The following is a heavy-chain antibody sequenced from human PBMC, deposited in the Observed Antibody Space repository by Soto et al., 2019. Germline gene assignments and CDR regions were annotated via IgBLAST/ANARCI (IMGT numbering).Heavy chain of an antibody. V-gene: IGHV3-21*01. J-gene: IGHJ4*02. CDR2: ISSSSSYI. D-gene: IGHD4-17*01. Sequence: TLRLPCTASGFTFSSYSMNWVRQAPGKGLEWVSSISSSSSYIYYADSVKGRFTISRDNAKNSLYLQMNSLRAEDTAVYYCARADLHGDYSFDYWGQGTLVTVSS. CDR1: GFTFSSYS. CDR3: ARADLHGDYSFDY.